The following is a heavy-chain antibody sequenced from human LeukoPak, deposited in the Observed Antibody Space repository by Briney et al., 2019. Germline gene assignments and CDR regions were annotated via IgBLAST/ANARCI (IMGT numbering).Heavy chain of an antibody. V-gene: IGHV1-2*02. CDR2: INPNSGGT. D-gene: IGHD3-10*01. Sequence: ASVKVSYKASGYTFTGYYMHWVRQAPGQGLEWMGWINPNSGGTNYAQKLQGRVTMTTDTSTSTAYMELRSLRSDDTAVYYCARGRAMVRGVIAFDPWGQGTLVTVSS. J-gene: IGHJ5*02. CDR1: GYTFTGYY. CDR3: ARGRAMVRGVIAFDP.